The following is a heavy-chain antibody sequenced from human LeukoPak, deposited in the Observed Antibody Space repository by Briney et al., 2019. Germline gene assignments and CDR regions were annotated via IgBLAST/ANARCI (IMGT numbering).Heavy chain of an antibody. J-gene: IGHJ4*02. D-gene: IGHD4-11*01. CDR2: INHSGST. CDR1: GGSFSGYY. Sequence: SETLSLTCAVYGGSFSGYYWSWIRQPPGKGLEWIGEINHSGSTNSNPSLKSRVTISVDMSKNQFSLKLSSVTAADTAVYYCAGDYRGSLDYWGQGTLVTVSS. CDR3: AGDYRGSLDY. V-gene: IGHV4-34*01.